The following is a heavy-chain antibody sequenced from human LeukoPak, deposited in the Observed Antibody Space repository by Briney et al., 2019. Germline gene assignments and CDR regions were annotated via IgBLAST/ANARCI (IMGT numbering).Heavy chain of an antibody. D-gene: IGHD2-15*01. J-gene: IGHJ4*02. V-gene: IGHV4-38-2*01. CDR3: ARGSVVAATHDY. Sequence: PSETLSLTCAVSGYSISSGYYWGWIRQPPGKGLEWIGSIYHSGSTYYNPSLKSRVTISVDTSKNQFSLKLSSVTAADTAVYYCARGSVVAATHDYWGQGTPVTVSS. CDR2: IYHSGST. CDR1: GYSISSGYY.